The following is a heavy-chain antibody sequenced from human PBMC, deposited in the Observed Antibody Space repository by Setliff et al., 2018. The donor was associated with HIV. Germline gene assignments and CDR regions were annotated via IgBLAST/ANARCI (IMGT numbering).Heavy chain of an antibody. Sequence: SETLSLTCAIYGGSFSDYYWGWIRQPPGKGLEWIGSIYHSGSTYYNPSLKSRVTISLDTSENQFSLHLTSVTAADTAVYYCARAEGDAYNSLPYFDSWGPGALVTVSS. D-gene: IGHD1-1*01. CDR1: GGSFSDYY. J-gene: IGHJ4*02. CDR2: IYHSGST. V-gene: IGHV4-34*01. CDR3: ARAEGDAYNSLPYFDS.